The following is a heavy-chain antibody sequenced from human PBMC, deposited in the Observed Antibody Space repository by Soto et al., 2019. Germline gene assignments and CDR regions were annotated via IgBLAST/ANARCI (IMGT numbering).Heavy chain of an antibody. Sequence: SETLSLTCTVSGGSISSNYWSWIRQPPGKGLEWIGYIYNSGSTNYNPSLKSRVTISVDTSKNQFSLKLSSVTAADTAVYYCARDAPGQSYFDYWGQGTLVTVSS. CDR1: GGSISSNY. CDR3: ARDAPGQSYFDY. D-gene: IGHD2-8*02. J-gene: IGHJ4*02. V-gene: IGHV4-4*08. CDR2: IYNSGST.